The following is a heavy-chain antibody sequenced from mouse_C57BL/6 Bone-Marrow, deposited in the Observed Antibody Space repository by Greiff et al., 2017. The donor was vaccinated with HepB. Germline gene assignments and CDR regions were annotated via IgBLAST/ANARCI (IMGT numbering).Heavy chain of an antibody. CDR2: LDPENGDT. D-gene: IGHD1-1*01. J-gene: IGHJ1*03. V-gene: IGHV14-4*01. CDR3: TTSYYYGSSPYWYFDV. CDR1: GFNIKDDY. Sequence: VQLQQSGAELVRPGASVKLSCTASGFNIKDDYMHWVKQRPEQGLEWIGWLDPENGDTEYASKFQGKATITADTSSNTAYLQLSSLTSEDTAGYYCTTSYYYGSSPYWYFDVWGTGTTVTVSS.